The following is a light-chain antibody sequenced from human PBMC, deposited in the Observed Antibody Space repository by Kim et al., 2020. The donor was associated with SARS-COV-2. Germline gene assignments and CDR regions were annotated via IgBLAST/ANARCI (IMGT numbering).Light chain of an antibody. V-gene: IGLV2-11*01. Sequence: QSALTQPRSVSGSPGQSITISCTGTSRDVGAYNFVSWYQQHPDKAPKLMIYAVTKRPSGVPDRFSGSRSGNTASLNISGLQAEDEADYYCCSFAGRYSWVFGGGTQLTVL. CDR2: AVT. CDR1: SRDVGAYNF. CDR3: CSFAGRYSWV. J-gene: IGLJ3*02.